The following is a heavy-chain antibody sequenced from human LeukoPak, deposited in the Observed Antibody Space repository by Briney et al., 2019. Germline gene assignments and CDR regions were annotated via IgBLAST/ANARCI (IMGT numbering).Heavy chain of an antibody. V-gene: IGHV5-51*01. CDR3: VRSQAYYYDSSGYTWDY. CDR1: GYSFTSYW. CDR2: IYPGDSDT. Sequence: GESLKISCKGSGYSFTSYWIGWVRQMPGKGLEWMGIIYPGDSDTRYSPSFQGQVTISADKSISTAYLQWSSLKASDTAMYYCVRSQAYYYDSSGYTWDYWGQGTLVTVSS. J-gene: IGHJ4*02. D-gene: IGHD3-22*01.